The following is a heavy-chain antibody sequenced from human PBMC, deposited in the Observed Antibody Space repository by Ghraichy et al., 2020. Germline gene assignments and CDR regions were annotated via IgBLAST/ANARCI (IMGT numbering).Heavy chain of an antibody. CDR1: GFTFSDYY. CDR3: ARDSILYCSGGRCYSNNLDY. J-gene: IGHJ4*02. Sequence: GGSLRLSCAASGFTFSDYYMSWIRQAPGKGLEWISYISSSGSLYYADSVKGRFTISRDNAKNSLYLQMNSLRAEDTAVYYCARDSILYCSGGRCYSNNLDYWGQGTLVTVSS. D-gene: IGHD2-15*01. V-gene: IGHV3-11*01. CDR2: ISSSGSL.